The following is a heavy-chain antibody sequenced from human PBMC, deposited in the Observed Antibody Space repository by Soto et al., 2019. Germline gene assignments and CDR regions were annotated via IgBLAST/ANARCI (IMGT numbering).Heavy chain of an antibody. Sequence: PSETLSLTCSIYSGSFSGYYWSWIRQPPGKGLEWIGGISQSGHTNYSPSLKSRVSISIDTSKKQFSLNLASVSAADTAVYYCARAPKVSGSSQTRPDFWGQGTLVTVSS. CDR3: ARAPKVSGSSQTRPDF. J-gene: IGHJ4*02. CDR1: SGSFSGYY. CDR2: ISQSGHT. V-gene: IGHV4-34*01. D-gene: IGHD6-6*01.